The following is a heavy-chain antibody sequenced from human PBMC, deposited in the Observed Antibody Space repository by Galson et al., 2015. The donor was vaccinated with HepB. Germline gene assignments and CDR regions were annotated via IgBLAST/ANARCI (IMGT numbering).Heavy chain of an antibody. CDR3: ARDFEVHGPYYYGMDV. CDR1: GVTFSNFA. J-gene: IGHJ6*02. D-gene: IGHD3-9*01. V-gene: IGHV1-69*13. CDR2: IIPMFGVL. Sequence: SVKVSCKASGVTFSNFAISWVRQAPGQGLEWMGSIIPMFGVLHLARKFQGRVTMTADASTNTAYMELRLASVTAADTAVYYCARDFEVHGPYYYGMDVWGQGTPVIVS.